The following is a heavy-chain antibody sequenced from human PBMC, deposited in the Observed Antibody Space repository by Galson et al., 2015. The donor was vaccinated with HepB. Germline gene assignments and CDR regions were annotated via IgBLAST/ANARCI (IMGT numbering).Heavy chain of an antibody. J-gene: IGHJ4*02. D-gene: IGHD3-22*01. V-gene: IGHV1-2*06. CDR2: INPNSGGT. CDR1: GYTFTGFH. CDR3: ARAYYDSSAYYGH. Sequence: SVKVSCKASGYTFTGFHIHWVRQAPGQGPEWMGRINPNSGGTIYAQRFQGRVTMTGDTSISTAYMELSRLRSDDTAVYYCARAYYDSSAYYGHWGQGTLVTVSS.